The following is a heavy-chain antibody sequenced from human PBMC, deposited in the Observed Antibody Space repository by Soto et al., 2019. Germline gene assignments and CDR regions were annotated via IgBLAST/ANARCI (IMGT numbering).Heavy chain of an antibody. CDR2: IYSGGST. CDR1: GFTVSSNY. J-gene: IGHJ6*02. Sequence: AGGSLRLSCAASGFTVSSNYMSWVRQAPGKGLEWVSVIYSGGSTYYADSLKGRITIPRDNAKNSLYLQMNRLRAEDTAVYYCARVSWREKYGMDVWGQGTTVTVSS. V-gene: IGHV3-53*01. CDR3: ARVSWREKYGMDV.